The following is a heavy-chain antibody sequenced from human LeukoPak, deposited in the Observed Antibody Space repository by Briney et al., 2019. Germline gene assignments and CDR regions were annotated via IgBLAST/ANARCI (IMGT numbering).Heavy chain of an antibody. Sequence: GGSLRLSCAASGFTFSNYGIHWVRQAPGKGLEWVAFIRFDGSNEYYADSVKGRFTLSRDNSKNTLYLQMNSLRAEDTAVYYCARDRYNSYWGQGTLVIVSS. CDR3: ARDRYNSY. CDR2: IRFDGSNE. V-gene: IGHV3-30*02. J-gene: IGHJ4*02. D-gene: IGHD1-14*01. CDR1: GFTFSNYG.